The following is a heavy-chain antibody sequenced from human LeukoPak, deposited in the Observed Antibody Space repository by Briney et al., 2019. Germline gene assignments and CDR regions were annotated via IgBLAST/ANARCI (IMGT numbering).Heavy chain of an antibody. Sequence: SETLSLTCSVPGGSINSHYWSWIRQPPGKRLEWIGYIFNTGNTNYNPSLASRVTMSVDTSRAQFFLRLSPVTAADTAIYYCASRPADTTWYGVFDYWSQGTLATVSS. J-gene: IGHJ4*02. V-gene: IGHV4-59*11. CDR2: IFNTGNT. CDR3: ASRPADTTWYGVFDY. D-gene: IGHD3-10*01. CDR1: GGSINSHY.